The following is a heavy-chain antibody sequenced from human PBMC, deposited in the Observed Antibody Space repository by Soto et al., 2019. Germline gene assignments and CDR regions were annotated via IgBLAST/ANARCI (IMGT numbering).Heavy chain of an antibody. Sequence: EVHLVESGGGVVRPGGSLRLACAASGFSVDEYGMSWVRQAPGKGLEFVSGMHRNGATTGYADSVKGRFTMSRDDAKNSLYLPMNSLRAEDTAFYYCARDHRWSYVYGDSRDSWGQGTLGTVSA. CDR3: ARDHRWSYVYGDSRDS. CDR2: MHRNGATT. V-gene: IGHV3-20*04. CDR1: GFSVDEYG. J-gene: IGHJ5*01. D-gene: IGHD3-16*01.